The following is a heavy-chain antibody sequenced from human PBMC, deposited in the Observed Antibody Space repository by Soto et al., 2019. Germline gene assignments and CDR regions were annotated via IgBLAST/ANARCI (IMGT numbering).Heavy chain of an antibody. CDR3: ATGCYSGYDLMSFFDY. D-gene: IGHD5-12*01. Sequence: ASVKVSCKVSGYTLTELSMHWVRQAPGKGLEWMGGFDPEDGETIYAQKFQDRVTMTEDTSTDTAYMELSSLRSEDTAVYYCATGCYSGYDLMSFFDYWGQGTLVTVSS. J-gene: IGHJ4*02. CDR1: GYTLTELS. CDR2: FDPEDGET. V-gene: IGHV1-24*01.